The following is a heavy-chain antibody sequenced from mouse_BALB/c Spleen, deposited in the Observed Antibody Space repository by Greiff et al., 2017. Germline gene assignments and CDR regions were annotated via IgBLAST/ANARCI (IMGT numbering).Heavy chain of an antibody. CDR2: IDPFNGGT. V-gene: IGHV1S135*01. CDR1: GYSFTSYY. CDR3: ARTGGNYAMDY. Sequence: VQLKESGPELMKPGASVKISCKASGYSFTSYYMHWVKQSHGKSLEWIGYIDPFNGGTSYNQKFKGKATLTVDKSSSTAYMHLSSLTSEDSAVYYCARTGGNYAMDYWGQGTSVTVSS. J-gene: IGHJ4*01.